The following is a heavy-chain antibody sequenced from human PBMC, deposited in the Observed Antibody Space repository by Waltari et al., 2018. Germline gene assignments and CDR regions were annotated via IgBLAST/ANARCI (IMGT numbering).Heavy chain of an antibody. V-gene: IGHV1-69*12. CDR3: ARVGRRSYYHYDLDY. D-gene: IGHD1-26*01. Sequence: QVQLVQSGAEVKKPGSSVQVSCKASGGTFSSYAISWVRQAPGQGLEWMGGASTEIRTGNYVKKFKSSSTITAEESTSTAKVELGSLRSEDKAVYDCARVGRRSYYHYDLDYRGQGTMVTVS. J-gene: IGHJ4*02. CDR1: GGTFSSYA. CDR2: ASTEIRTG.